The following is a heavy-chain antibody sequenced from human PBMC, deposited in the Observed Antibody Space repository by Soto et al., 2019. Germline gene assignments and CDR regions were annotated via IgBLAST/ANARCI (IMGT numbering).Heavy chain of an antibody. CDR3: ARAWNRRGAYYYYYMDV. CDR1: GFTVSSNY. CDR2: IYSGGST. Sequence: EVQLVESGGGLVQPGGSLRLSCAASGFTVSSNYMSWVRQAPGKGLEWVSVIYSGGSTYYADSVKGRFTISRHNSKNTLYLQMNSLRAEDTAVYYCARAWNRRGAYYYYYMDVWGKGTTVTVSS. V-gene: IGHV3-53*04. D-gene: IGHD1-1*01. J-gene: IGHJ6*03.